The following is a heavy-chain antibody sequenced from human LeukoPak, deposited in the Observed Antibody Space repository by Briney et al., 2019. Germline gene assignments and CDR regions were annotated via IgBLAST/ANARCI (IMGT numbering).Heavy chain of an antibody. CDR2: INHSGTT. D-gene: IGHD2-15*01. CDR1: GGSIRSYY. CDR3: ARFPCSGDSCYSGIRAFDI. V-gene: IGHV4-34*01. Sequence: TSETLSLTCTVSGGSIRSYYWNWIRQSPGKGLEWIGEINHSGTTNYIPSLKSRVTISVDTSKKQFSLKLSSVTAADTAVYYCARFPCSGDSCYSGIRAFDIWGQGTMVTVSS. J-gene: IGHJ3*02.